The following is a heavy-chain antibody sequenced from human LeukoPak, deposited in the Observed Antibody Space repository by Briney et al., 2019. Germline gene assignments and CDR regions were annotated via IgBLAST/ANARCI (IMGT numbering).Heavy chain of an antibody. Sequence: ASVKVSCKASGYTFTSYGISWVRQAPGQGLEWMGWISAYNGNTNYAQKLQGRVTMTTDTSPSTAYMELRSLRSDDTAVYYCARAFTIFGVVILSSGMDVWGQGTTVTVSS. CDR3: ARAFTIFGVVILSSGMDV. CDR1: GYTFTSYG. CDR2: ISAYNGNT. D-gene: IGHD3-3*01. V-gene: IGHV1-18*01. J-gene: IGHJ6*02.